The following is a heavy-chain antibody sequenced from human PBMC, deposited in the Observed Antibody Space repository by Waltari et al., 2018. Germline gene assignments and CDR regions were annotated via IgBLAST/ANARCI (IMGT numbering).Heavy chain of an antibody. CDR2: YYSGST. D-gene: IGHD6-13*01. V-gene: IGHV4-59*13. CDR1: TGSIRSYY. CDR3: ATYSSTWDYFQH. Sequence: QVPLQESGPGLVKPSETLSLTCTVSTGSIRSYYWTWIRQPPGKGLEWIGYYSGSTNSNPSLKSRVTISIDTSRNQFSLRLSSVTAADTAVYYCATYSSTWDYFQHWGQGTLVTVSS. J-gene: IGHJ1*01.